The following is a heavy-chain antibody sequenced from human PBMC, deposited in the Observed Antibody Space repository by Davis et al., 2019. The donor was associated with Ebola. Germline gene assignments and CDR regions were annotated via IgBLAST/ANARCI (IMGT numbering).Heavy chain of an antibody. CDR1: GFTFSGSA. CDR2: IRSKANSYAT. D-gene: IGHD4-17*01. CDR3: HYGGAFDI. Sequence: GESLKISCAASGFTFSGSAMHWVHQASGKGLEWVGRIRSKANSYATAYAASVKGRFTISRDDSKNTAYLQMNSLKTEDTAVYYCHYGGAFDIWGQGTMVTVSS. J-gene: IGHJ3*02. V-gene: IGHV3-73*01.